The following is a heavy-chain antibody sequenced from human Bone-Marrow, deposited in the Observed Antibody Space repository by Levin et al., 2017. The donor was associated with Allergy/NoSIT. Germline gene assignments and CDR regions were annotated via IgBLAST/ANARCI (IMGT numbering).Heavy chain of an antibody. Sequence: GGSLRLSCAASGFTFSNAWMSWVRQAPGKGLEWVGRIKSKTDGGTTDYAAPVKGRFTISRDDSKNTLYLQMNSLKTEDTAVYYCTTGLVRGVPYYYYMDVWGKGTTVTVSS. V-gene: IGHV3-15*01. CDR2: IKSKTDGGTT. CDR1: GFTFSNAW. CDR3: TTGLVRGVPYYYYMDV. J-gene: IGHJ6*03. D-gene: IGHD3-10*01.